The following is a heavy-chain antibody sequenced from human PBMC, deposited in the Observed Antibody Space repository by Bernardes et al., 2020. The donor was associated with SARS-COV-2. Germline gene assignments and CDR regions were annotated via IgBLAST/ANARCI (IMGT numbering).Heavy chain of an antibody. V-gene: IGHV4-38-2*02. CDR1: GYSISSGYY. CDR3: ARDNLTPDS. Sequence: ETLSLTCAVSGYSISSGYYWGWIRPPPGRTLEWIGSIYRSWQTYYNPSLKSRVTISVDMSKNQPSLKLTSVTAADTAVYYCARDNLTPDSWGQSSLVIVSS. J-gene: IGHJ4*02. CDR2: IYRSWQT. D-gene: IGHD1-20*01.